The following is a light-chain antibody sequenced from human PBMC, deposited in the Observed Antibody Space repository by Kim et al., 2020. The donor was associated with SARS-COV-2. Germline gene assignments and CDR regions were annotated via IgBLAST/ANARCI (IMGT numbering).Light chain of an antibody. V-gene: IGKV1-27*01. Sequence: DIQLTQSPSSLSASVGDTVTISCRASQGISTHLAWYQQEPGKVTTLLLSAASALHSGVPSRFIGSGSRTDFTLTITSLRPEDVATYYRQEYYSAPFTFGGGTKVDIK. CDR1: QGISTH. CDR2: AAS. J-gene: IGKJ4*02. CDR3: QEYYSAPFT.